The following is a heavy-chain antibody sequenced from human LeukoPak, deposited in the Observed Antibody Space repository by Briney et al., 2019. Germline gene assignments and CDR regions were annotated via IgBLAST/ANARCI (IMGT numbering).Heavy chain of an antibody. V-gene: IGHV3-53*04. CDR3: ARSSGSGGDYSWAFDI. D-gene: IGHD2-21*02. Sequence: SGGSTYYADSVKGRFTISRHNSKNTLYLQMNSLRAEDTAVYYCARSSGSGGDYSWAFDIWGQG. CDR2: SGGST. J-gene: IGHJ3*02.